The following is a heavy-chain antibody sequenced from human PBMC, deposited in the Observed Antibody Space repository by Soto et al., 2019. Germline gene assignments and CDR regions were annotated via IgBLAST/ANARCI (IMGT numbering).Heavy chain of an antibody. Sequence: QVQLVQSGAEVRQPASSVKVSCKTSGGTFSSYAISWVRQAPGQGLEWMGGIVPIVDTSTYAQKFQGRVTMXAYXSTSTAYMELSSLRSDDTAIYYCVRVVAIPGYPDNWGQRTLVTVSS. CDR3: VRVVAIPGYPDN. CDR1: GGTFSSYA. J-gene: IGHJ4*02. V-gene: IGHV1-69*12. D-gene: IGHD5-12*01. CDR2: IVPIVDTS.